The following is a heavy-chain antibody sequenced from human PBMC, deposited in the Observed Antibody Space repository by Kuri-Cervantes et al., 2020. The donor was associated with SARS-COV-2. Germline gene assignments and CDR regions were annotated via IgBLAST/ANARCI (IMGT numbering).Heavy chain of an antibody. D-gene: IGHD1-26*01. CDR2: ISSSSSYI. Sequence: GGSLRLSCAASGFTVSSNEMSWVRQAPGKGLEWVSSISSSSSYIYYADSVKGRFTISRDNAKNSLYLQMNSLRAEDTAVYYCARVPTEVVGAIPYFDYWGQGTLVTVSS. CDR3: ARVPTEVVGAIPYFDY. V-gene: IGHV3-21*01. J-gene: IGHJ4*02. CDR1: GFTVSSNE.